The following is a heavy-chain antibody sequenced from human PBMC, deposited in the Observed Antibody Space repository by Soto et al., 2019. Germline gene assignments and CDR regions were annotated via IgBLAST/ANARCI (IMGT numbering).Heavy chain of an antibody. CDR2: ISYDGSNK. Sequence: QVQLVESGGGVVQPGRSLRLSCAASGFTFSSYAMHWVRQAPGKGLEWVAVISYDGSNKYYADSVKGRFTISRDNSKNTLYLQMNSLRAEDTAVYYCARDLVVRGETTYYYYGMDVWGQGTTVTVSS. D-gene: IGHD3-10*01. CDR1: GFTFSSYA. J-gene: IGHJ6*02. CDR3: ARDLVVRGETTYYYYGMDV. V-gene: IGHV3-30-3*01.